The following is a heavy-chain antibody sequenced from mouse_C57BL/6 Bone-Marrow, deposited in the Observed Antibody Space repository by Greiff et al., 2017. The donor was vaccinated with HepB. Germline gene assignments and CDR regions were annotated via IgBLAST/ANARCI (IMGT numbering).Heavy chain of an antibody. CDR1: GFNIKDDY. CDR3: TTGGFITTVVGDFDY. Sequence: EVQLQQSGAELVRPGASVKLSCTASGFNIKDDYMHWVKQRPEQGLEWIGWIDPENGDTEYASKFQGKATITADTSSNTAYLQLSSLTSEDTAVYYCTTGGFITTVVGDFDYWGQGTTLTVSS. D-gene: IGHD1-1*01. J-gene: IGHJ2*01. CDR2: IDPENGDT. V-gene: IGHV14-4*01.